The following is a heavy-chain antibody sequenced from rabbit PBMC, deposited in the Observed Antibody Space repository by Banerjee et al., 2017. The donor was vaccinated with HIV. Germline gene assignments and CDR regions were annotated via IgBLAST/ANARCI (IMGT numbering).Heavy chain of an antibody. V-gene: IGHV1S40*01. D-gene: IGHD2-1*01. CDR3: ARATNGDDSEWLDL. CDR2: IYAGNSGAS. J-gene: IGHJ5*01. Sequence: QSLEESGGDLVKPGASLTLTCKASGFSFSSGYDMCWVRQAPGKGLEWIACIYAGNSGASYYASWAKGRFTISKTSSTTVTLQMTSLTAADTATYFCARATNGDDSEWLDLWGPGTLVTVS. CDR1: GFSFSSGYD.